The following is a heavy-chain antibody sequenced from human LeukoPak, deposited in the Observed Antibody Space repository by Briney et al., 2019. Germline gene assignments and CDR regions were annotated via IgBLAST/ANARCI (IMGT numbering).Heavy chain of an antibody. V-gene: IGHV3-23*01. CDR3: ARDPNGDYIGAFDM. Sequence: GGSLRLSCTASGFTFSAYAMMWVRQAPGKEPEWVSAIRGGGGSAFYADSVKGRFTISRDNSKYTLFLQMNSLRAEDTAVYYCARDPNGDYIGAFDMWGPGIMVTVSS. CDR1: GFTFSAYA. CDR2: IRGGGGSA. D-gene: IGHD4-17*01. J-gene: IGHJ3*02.